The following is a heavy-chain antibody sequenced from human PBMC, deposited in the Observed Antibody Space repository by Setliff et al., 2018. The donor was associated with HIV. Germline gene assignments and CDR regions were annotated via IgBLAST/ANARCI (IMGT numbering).Heavy chain of an antibody. Sequence: GGSLRLSCAASGFTFNSYSMNWVRQAPGKGLEWASSISSSNSYKHYADSVKGRFTISRDNAKNSLYLQMNSLRVEDTAVYYCARDEDGYNHFDFWGQGTLVTVSS. CDR2: ISSSNSYK. CDR1: GFTFNSYS. J-gene: IGHJ4*02. CDR3: ARDEDGYNHFDF. D-gene: IGHD5-12*01. V-gene: IGHV3-21*01.